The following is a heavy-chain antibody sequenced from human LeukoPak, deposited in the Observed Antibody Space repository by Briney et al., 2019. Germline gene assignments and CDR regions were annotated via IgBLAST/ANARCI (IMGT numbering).Heavy chain of an antibody. CDR2: IKQDGSEK. Sequence: GGSLRLSCAASGFTFSDYYMSWIRQAPGKGLEWVAIIKQDGSEKYYVDSVKGRFTISRDNAKNSLYLQMNSLRAEDTAVYYCARDLSFDYDNSGYSSWFDPWGQGTLVTVSS. D-gene: IGHD3-22*01. V-gene: IGHV3-7*01. J-gene: IGHJ5*02. CDR3: ARDLSFDYDNSGYSSWFDP. CDR1: GFTFSDYY.